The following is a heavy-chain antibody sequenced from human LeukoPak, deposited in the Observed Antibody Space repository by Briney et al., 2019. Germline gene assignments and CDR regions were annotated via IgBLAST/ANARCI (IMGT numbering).Heavy chain of an antibody. V-gene: IGHV4-34*01. CDR1: GGSFSGYY. D-gene: IGHD1-26*01. J-gene: IGHJ6*03. CDR2: INHSGST. CDR3: ARYSGSYSYYYYYMDV. Sequence: PSETLSLTCAVYGGSFSGYYWSWIRQPPGKGLEWIGEINHSGSTNYNPSLKSRVTISVDTSKNQFSLKLSSVTAADTAVYYCARYSGSYSYYYYYMDVWGKGTTVTVSS.